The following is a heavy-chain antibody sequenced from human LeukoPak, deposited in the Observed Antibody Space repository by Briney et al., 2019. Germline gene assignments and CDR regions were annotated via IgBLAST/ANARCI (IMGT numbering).Heavy chain of an antibody. CDR2: IYYSGST. V-gene: IGHV4-31*03. J-gene: IGHJ4*02. D-gene: IGHD2-15*01. CDR1: GGSISSGGYY. CDR3: ARALVQCRGGNCYPNYFDY. Sequence: SQTLSLTCTVSGGSISSGGYYWSWLRQHPGKGLEWIGYIYYSGSTYYNPSLKSRVTISVDTSKNQFSLKLSSVTAADTAVYYCARALVQCRGGNCYPNYFDYWGQGTLVTVSS.